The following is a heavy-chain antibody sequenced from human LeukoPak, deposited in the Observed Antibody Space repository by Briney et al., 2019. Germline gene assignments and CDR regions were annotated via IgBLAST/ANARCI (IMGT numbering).Heavy chain of an antibody. Sequence: ASVKVSCRASGYTFTNSDITWVRQAPGQGLEWMGRISTSNGDTNYAAKLQGRVTMTKDTSTSSAYMELGSLTFDDTAVYFCARDPYHRLGPPLDLWGQGTLVTVSS. D-gene: IGHD1-14*01. CDR1: GYTFTNSD. CDR3: ARDPYHRLGPPLDL. V-gene: IGHV1-18*01. CDR2: ISTSNGDT. J-gene: IGHJ5*02.